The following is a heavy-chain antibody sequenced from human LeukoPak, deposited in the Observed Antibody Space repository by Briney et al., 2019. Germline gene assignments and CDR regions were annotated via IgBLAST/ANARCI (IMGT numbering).Heavy chain of an antibody. CDR3: AREYSGRCIHAFHS. CDR2: IQSDVSSE. CDR1: GFTFSSYG. D-gene: IGHD6-13*01. Sequence: GGSLRLSCAASGFTFSSYGMHWVRQAPGKGLEWVAFIQSDVSSEYYADSVKGRFTVSRDNSKDTVYLQMNSLRAEDTAVYYCAREYSGRCIHAFHSWGQGTTVTVSS. J-gene: IGHJ3*02. V-gene: IGHV3-30*02.